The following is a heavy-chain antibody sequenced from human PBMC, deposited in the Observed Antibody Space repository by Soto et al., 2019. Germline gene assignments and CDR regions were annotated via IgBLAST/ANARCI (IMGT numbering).Heavy chain of an antibody. CDR3: ARGSYDILTGYSRFDY. V-gene: IGHV3-48*03. D-gene: IGHD3-9*01. J-gene: IGHJ4*02. CDR1: GFTFSSYE. Sequence: LRLSCAASGFTFSSYEMNWVRQAPGKGLEWVSYISSSGSTIYYADSVKGRFTISRDNAKNSLYLQMNSLRAEDTAVYYCARGSYDILTGYSRFDYWGQGTLVTVSS. CDR2: ISSSGSTI.